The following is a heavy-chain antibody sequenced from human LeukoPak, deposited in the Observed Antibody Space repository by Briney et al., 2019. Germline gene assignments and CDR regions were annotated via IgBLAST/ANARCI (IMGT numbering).Heavy chain of an antibody. J-gene: IGHJ4*02. CDR1: GGSISRRY. CDR2: IYYSGST. CDR3: ARHTAEWLGAFDY. D-gene: IGHD6-19*01. V-gene: IGHV4-59*08. Sequence: PSETLSLTCTVSGGSISRRYWSWIRQPPGKGLEWIGYIYYSGSTNYNPSLKSRVTISVDTSQNQISLKLSSVTAADTAVYYCARHTAEWLGAFDYWGQGTLVTVSS.